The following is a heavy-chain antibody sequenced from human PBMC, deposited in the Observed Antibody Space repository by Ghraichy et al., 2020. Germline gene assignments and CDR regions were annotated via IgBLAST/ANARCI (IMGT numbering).Heavy chain of an antibody. J-gene: IGHJ6*02. D-gene: IGHD6-13*01. Sequence: GSLRLSCAASRLTFSGYSMDWVRQAPGKGLEWVAVISYDGSNKYYADSVKGRFTIDRDNSKNTLYLQMNSLRAEDTAVYYCARDIKSSSWSYYYYAMDVWGQGTTVTVSS. CDR3: ARDIKSSSWSYYYYAMDV. CDR1: RLTFSGYS. V-gene: IGHV3-30-3*01. CDR2: ISYDGSNK.